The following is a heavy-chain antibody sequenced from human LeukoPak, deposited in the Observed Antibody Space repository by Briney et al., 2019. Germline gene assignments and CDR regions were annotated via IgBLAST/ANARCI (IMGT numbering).Heavy chain of an antibody. Sequence: SGGSLRLSCAASGFTFSSYAMSWVRQAPGKGLEWVSAISGSGGSTYYADSVKGRFTISRDNSKNTLYLQMNSLRAEDTAVYYCAKNNRRYCSGGSCALFDYWGQGTLVTVSS. CDR3: AKNNRRYCSGGSCALFDY. V-gene: IGHV3-23*01. CDR2: ISGSGGST. J-gene: IGHJ4*02. CDR1: GFTFSSYA. D-gene: IGHD2-15*01.